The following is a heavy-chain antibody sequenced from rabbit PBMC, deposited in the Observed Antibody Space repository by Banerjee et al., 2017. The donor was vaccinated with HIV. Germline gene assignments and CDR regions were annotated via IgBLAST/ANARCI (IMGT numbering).Heavy chain of an antibody. CDR3: ARRGAGAFNL. V-gene: IGHV1S45*01. CDR2: VWTGDDDT. J-gene: IGHJ4*01. D-gene: IGHD4-2*01. Sequence: QEQLEESGGDLVKPEGSLTLTCTASGFSFSSSYWICWVRQAPGKGLEWIACVWTGDDDTGYASWAKGRFTIYKISSTTVILHMTSLTAADTATYFCARRGAGAFNLWGQGTLVTVS. CDR1: GFSFSSSYW.